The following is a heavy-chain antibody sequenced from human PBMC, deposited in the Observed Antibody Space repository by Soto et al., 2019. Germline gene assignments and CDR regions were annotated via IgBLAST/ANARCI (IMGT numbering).Heavy chain of an antibody. CDR3: ARYSSGWYFDY. CDR2: IYYSGST. J-gene: IGHJ4*02. V-gene: IGHV4-30-4*01. Sequence: SETLSLTCTVSGGSISSGDYYWSWIRQPPGKGLEWIGYIYYSGSTYYNPSLKSRVTISVDTSKNQFSLKLSSVTAADTAVYYCARYSSGWYFDYWGQGTLVTVSS. D-gene: IGHD6-19*01. CDR1: GGSISSGDYY.